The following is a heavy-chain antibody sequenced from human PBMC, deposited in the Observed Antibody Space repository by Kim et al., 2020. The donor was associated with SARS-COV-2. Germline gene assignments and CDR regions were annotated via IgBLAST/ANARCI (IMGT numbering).Heavy chain of an antibody. CDR1: EFTFSDFW. CDR3: ARAGAGGGFDY. D-gene: IGHD3-16*01. Sequence: GGSLRLSCVGSEFTFSDFWIHWVRQAPGKGLVWVSRVSRDGTGTDYGDAVKGRFTISRDNSQDTVFLELKSLRVEDTALYFCARAGAGGGFDYWGQGTRVTVSS. CDR2: VSRDGTGT. J-gene: IGHJ4*02. V-gene: IGHV3-74*01.